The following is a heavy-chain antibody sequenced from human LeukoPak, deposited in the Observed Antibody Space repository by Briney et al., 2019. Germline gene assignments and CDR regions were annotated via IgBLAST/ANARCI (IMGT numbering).Heavy chain of an antibody. CDR3: ARYCNGDTCDGALDL. Sequence: GGSLRLSCAASGFTFNNYWIPWVRQVPGKDLVWVSRIDGDASRTNYADSVKGRFTISRDNVKNMVYLQMSSLTVEDTAVYYCARYCNGDTCDGALDLWGQGTLVTVSS. CDR1: GFTFNNYW. D-gene: IGHD2-15*01. J-gene: IGHJ3*01. CDR2: IDGDASRT. V-gene: IGHV3-74*01.